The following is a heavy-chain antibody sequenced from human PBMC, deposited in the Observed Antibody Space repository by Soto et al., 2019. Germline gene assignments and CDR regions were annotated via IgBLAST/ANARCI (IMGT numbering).Heavy chain of an antibody. J-gene: IGHJ4*02. V-gene: IGHV4-38-2*02. D-gene: IGHD2-2*01. Sequence: PSETLSLTCAVSGYSIGSGYYWGWIRQPPGKGLEWIGSIYHSGSTYYNPSLKSRVTISVDTSKNQFSLKLSSVTAADTAVYYCARDPTHIVVVPAASHPDYWGQGTLVTVSS. CDR2: IYHSGST. CDR3: ARDPTHIVVVPAASHPDY. CDR1: GYSIGSGYY.